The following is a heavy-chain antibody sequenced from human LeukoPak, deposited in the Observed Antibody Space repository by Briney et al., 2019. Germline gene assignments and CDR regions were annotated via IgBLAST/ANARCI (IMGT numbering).Heavy chain of an antibody. Sequence: ASVKVSCKASGYSFSSYISWVRQAPGQGLEWMGWISAYSGNTNYAHKLQGRVTMTTDTSTSTAYMELRSLRSDDTAVYYCARHRSRMVRGGDWFDPWGQGTLVTVFS. CDR2: ISAYSGNT. J-gene: IGHJ5*02. CDR3: ARHRSRMVRGGDWFDP. D-gene: IGHD3-10*01. CDR1: GYSFSSY. V-gene: IGHV1-18*01.